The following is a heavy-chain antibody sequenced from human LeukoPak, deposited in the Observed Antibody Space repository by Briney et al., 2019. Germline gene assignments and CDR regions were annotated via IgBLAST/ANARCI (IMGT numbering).Heavy chain of an antibody. J-gene: IGHJ4*02. CDR3: VKGGSWAAGIFDY. Sequence: SETLSLTCTVSGGSIGSDYWSWIRQPPGKGLEWIGYTYNTGSTNYNPSLKSRVAILVDTSKNQFSLRLSSVTAADTALYHRVKGGSWAAGIFDYWGQGTRVTVSS. D-gene: IGHD3-16*01. V-gene: IGHV4-59*01. CDR2: TYNTGST. CDR1: GGSIGSDY.